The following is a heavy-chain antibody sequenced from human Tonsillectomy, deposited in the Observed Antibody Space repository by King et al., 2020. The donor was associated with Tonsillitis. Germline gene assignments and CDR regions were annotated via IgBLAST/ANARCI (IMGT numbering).Heavy chain of an antibody. Sequence: QLVQSGAEVKKPGESLKISCKSSGYSFTSYWIGWGRQMPGEGLEWMGIIYLGDSDTRYSPSFQGQVTIPADKSISTAYLQWSSLKASDTAMYYCARLAYSSSWSPGDYWGQGTLVTVSS. V-gene: IGHV5-51*01. J-gene: IGHJ4*02. CDR1: GYSFTSYW. D-gene: IGHD6-13*01. CDR3: ARLAYSSSWSPGDY. CDR2: IYLGDSDT.